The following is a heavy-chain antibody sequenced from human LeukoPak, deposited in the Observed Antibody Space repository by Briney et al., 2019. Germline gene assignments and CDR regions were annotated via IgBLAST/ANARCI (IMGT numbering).Heavy chain of an antibody. J-gene: IGHJ6*03. CDR1: GYTFTSYG. CDR2: ISGYNSYT. Sequence: ASVKVSCKASGYTFTSYGISWVRQAPGQGLEWMGWISGYNSYTNYPQKLQGRVTMTTDTSTSTAYMELRSLRSDDTAVYYCARAGRELTFYYYYMDVWGKGTTVTVSS. V-gene: IGHV1-18*01. D-gene: IGHD1-26*01. CDR3: ARAGRELTFYYYYMDV.